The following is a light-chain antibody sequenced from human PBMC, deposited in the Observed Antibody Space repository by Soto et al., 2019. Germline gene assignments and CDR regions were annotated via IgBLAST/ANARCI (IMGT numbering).Light chain of an antibody. CDR2: IGN. CDR3: AAWEASLNGVV. Sequence: QSVLTQPPSASGTPGQRVTISCSGSSSNIGRNTVNWYQQLPGTAPKLLIYIGNQRPSGVPDRFSGSKSGTSASLAINGLQSDDEADYYCAAWEASLNGVVFGGGTKVTVL. J-gene: IGLJ2*01. CDR1: SSNIGRNT. V-gene: IGLV1-44*01.